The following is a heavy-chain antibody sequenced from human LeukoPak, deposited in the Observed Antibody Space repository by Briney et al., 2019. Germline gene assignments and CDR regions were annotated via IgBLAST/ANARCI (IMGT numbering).Heavy chain of an antibody. CDR2: ITSNGGST. D-gene: IGHD3-22*01. CDR1: GFTFSNYA. V-gene: IGHV3-64*01. J-gene: IGHJ4*02. CDR3: ARGRGGYYDY. Sequence: GGSLRLSCAPSGFTFSNYAMHWVCQAPGKGLEYVSAITSNGGSTYYASSVKGRFTISRDNSKNTMYLQMGSLRAEDMAVYYCARGRGGYYDYWGQGALVTVSS.